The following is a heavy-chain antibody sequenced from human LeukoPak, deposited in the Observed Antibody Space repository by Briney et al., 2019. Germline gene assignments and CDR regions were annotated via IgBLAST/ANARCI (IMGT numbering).Heavy chain of an antibody. CDR3: TRDLRNKGLDP. V-gene: IGHV3-74*01. D-gene: IGHD2/OR15-2a*01. Sequence: VSRINGVGTATTYADTVKGRFTISRDNAKKTLYLQMNGLRDEDTAIYYCTRDLRNKGLDPWGQGTLVTVSS. CDR2: INGVGTAT. J-gene: IGHJ5*02.